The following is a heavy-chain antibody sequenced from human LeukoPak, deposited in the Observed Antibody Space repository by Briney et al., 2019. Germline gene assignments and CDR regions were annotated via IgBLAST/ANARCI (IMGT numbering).Heavy chain of an antibody. CDR3: ARCMVLSQGWCNWFDP. Sequence: TGGSLRLSCAASGFSVSNNYMAWVRQAPGKGLEWVSVIYSGCSTYYSDSVKGRFTISRDNSEDNLHLQMNNQRVGDKAKYFCARCMVLSQGWCNWFDPWGQGTLVTVSS. V-gene: IGHV3-53*01. CDR2: IYSGCST. D-gene: IGHD6-13*01. CDR1: GFSVSNNY. J-gene: IGHJ5*01.